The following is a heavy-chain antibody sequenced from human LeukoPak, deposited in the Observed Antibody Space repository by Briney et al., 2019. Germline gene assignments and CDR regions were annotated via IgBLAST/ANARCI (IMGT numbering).Heavy chain of an antibody. V-gene: IGHV1-46*01. Sequence: ASVKVSCKASGYTFTSYYIHWVRQAPGQGLEWLGIINPSGGGTTYAQKFRARITMTMDTSTNTVYMELSSLRSDDTAVYYCERAYNQDDSLDIWGQGTMVTVSS. J-gene: IGHJ3*02. CDR3: ERAYNQDDSLDI. D-gene: IGHD5-24*01. CDR2: INPSGGGT. CDR1: GYTFTSYY.